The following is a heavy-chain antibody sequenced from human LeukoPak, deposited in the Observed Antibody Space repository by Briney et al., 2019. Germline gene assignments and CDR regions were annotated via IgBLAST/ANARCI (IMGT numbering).Heavy chain of an antibody. CDR2: ISSSASTI. V-gene: IGHV3-11*01. D-gene: IGHD4/OR15-4a*01. Sequence: GGSLRLSCAASGFTFNDYYMIWIRQAPGKGLEWVSYISSSASTIYYADSVKGRVTISRDNAKNSLYLQMNSLRAEDTAVYYCARRAGAYSHPYDYWGQGTLVTVSS. J-gene: IGHJ4*02. CDR3: ARRAGAYSHPYDY. CDR1: GFTFNDYY.